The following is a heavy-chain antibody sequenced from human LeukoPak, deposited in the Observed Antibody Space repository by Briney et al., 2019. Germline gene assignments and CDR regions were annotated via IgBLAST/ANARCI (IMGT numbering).Heavy chain of an antibody. D-gene: IGHD3-22*01. Sequence: GGSLRLSCAASGFTFSSCWMSWVRQAPGKGLEWVANIKQDGSEKYYVDSVKGRFTISRDNAKNSLYLQMNSLRAEDTAVYYCARARHYYDSSGYYRTIYYYYGMDVWGQGTTVTVSS. CDR3: ARARHYYDSSGYYRTIYYYYGMDV. CDR2: IKQDGSEK. J-gene: IGHJ6*02. V-gene: IGHV3-7*01. CDR1: GFTFSSCW.